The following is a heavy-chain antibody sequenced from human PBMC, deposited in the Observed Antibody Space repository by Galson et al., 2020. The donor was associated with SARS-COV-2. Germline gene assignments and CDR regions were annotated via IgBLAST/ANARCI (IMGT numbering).Heavy chain of an antibody. Sequence: SETLSLTCTVSGGSINSGDYYWTWIRQHPGRGLEWIGNIHNSGSDHYNPSLKSLVSISVDASRNQFSLRLTLVTAADTAVYYCAGGGGYYANDFDYMDVSGRGTTVTVSS. CDR3: AGGGGYYANDFDYMDV. CDR1: GGSINSGDYY. V-gene: IGHV4-31*01. CDR2: IHNSGSD. J-gene: IGHJ6*03. D-gene: IGHD1-26*01.